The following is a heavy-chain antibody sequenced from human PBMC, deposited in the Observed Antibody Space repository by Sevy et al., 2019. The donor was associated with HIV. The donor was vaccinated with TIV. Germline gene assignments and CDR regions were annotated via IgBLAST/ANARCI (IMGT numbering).Heavy chain of an antibody. CDR1: EYTFTGYY. J-gene: IGHJ6*02. CDR2: INPDTGVT. Sequence: ASVKVSCKASEYTFTGYYIHWERQAPGRGLEWMGCINPDTGVTRYIQKLQGRVSMTRDTSISTAYMELRSLSPDDTAEYFCARRFCGGAKCYEDYYFAMDVWGQGTTVTVSS. D-gene: IGHD3-3*01. V-gene: IGHV1-2*02. CDR3: ARRFCGGAKCYEDYYFAMDV.